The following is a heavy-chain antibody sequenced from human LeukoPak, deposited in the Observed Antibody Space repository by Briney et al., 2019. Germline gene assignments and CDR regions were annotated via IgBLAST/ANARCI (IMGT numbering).Heavy chain of an antibody. Sequence: SETLSLTCTVSGVSISSSNYNWGWIRQPPGKGLEWIGSIHYSGSTAYNPSLKSRVIISVDTSQNQFFLKLSSVTAADTAVYYCARPQSRGNYLYWGQGTLVTVSS. J-gene: IGHJ4*02. CDR2: IHYSGST. CDR3: ARPQSRGNYLY. V-gene: IGHV4-39*01. D-gene: IGHD3-16*01. CDR1: GVSISSSNYN.